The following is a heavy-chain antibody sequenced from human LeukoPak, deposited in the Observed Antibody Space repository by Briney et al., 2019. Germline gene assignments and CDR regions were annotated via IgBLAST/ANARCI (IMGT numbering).Heavy chain of an antibody. CDR3: ATIAGSSSY. V-gene: IGHV4-59*08. Sequence: PSETLSLTCTVSGGSISSYYWSWIRQPPGMGLEWIGYIYYSGSTNYNPSLKSRLTISVDTSKNQFSLRLSSVTAADTAVYYCATIAGSSSYWGQGTLVTVSS. J-gene: IGHJ4*02. CDR2: IYYSGST. D-gene: IGHD6-6*01. CDR1: GGSISSYY.